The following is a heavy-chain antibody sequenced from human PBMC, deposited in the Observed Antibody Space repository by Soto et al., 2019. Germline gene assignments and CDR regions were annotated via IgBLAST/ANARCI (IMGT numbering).Heavy chain of an antibody. D-gene: IGHD1-1*01. CDR3: ARAVRVVGDAFDL. CDR1: GVTFSNAW. Sequence: GALRRSCAASGVTFSNAWMNWVRQAPGKGLEWVSHIKNKIHGETTEYAASVKGRFTISRDDSTRIAYLQMNSLKTDDTAVYFCARAVRVVGDAFDLWGQGTMVTVSS. J-gene: IGHJ3*01. V-gene: IGHV3-15*07. CDR2: IKNKIHGETT.